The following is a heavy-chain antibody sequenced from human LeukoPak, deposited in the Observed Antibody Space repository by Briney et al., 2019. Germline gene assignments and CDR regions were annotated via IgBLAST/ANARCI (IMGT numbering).Heavy chain of an antibody. Sequence: GGSLRLSCAASGFTFSSYAMIWVRQAPGKGLEWASSISGSGAMTYYADSVKGRFTISRDNAMDRLYLQMNSLRADDTAVYYCVKDRVDGSGSQFDSWGQGSLVIVSS. V-gene: IGHV3-23*01. CDR3: VKDRVDGSGSQFDS. CDR2: ISGSGAMT. D-gene: IGHD3-10*01. J-gene: IGHJ4*02. CDR1: GFTFSSYA.